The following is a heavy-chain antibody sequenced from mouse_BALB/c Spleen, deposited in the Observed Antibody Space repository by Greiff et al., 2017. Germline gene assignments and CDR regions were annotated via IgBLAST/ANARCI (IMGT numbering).Heavy chain of an antibody. J-gene: IGHJ4*01. CDR2: ISYSGST. Sequence: EVKLVESGPGLVKPSQSLSLTCTVTGYSITSDYAWNWIRQFPGNKLEWMGYISYSGSTSYNPSLKSRISITRDTSKNQFFLQLNSVTTEDTATYYCEGEPRRGGAMDYWGQGTSVTVSS. CDR1: GYSITSDYA. D-gene: IGHD2-12*01. CDR3: EGEPRRGGAMDY. V-gene: IGHV3-2*02.